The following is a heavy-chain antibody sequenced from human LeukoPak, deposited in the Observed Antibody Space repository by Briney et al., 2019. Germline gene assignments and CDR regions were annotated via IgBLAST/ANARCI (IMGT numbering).Heavy chain of an antibody. Sequence: PSETLSLTCTVSGGSISSYYWSWIRQPPGKGLEWIGYIYYSGSTNYNPSLKSRVTISVDTSKDQFSLKLSSVTASDTAVYYCERYSYGNGSPDYWGQGTLVTVSS. CDR2: IYYSGST. J-gene: IGHJ4*02. D-gene: IGHD5-18*01. CDR1: GGSISSYY. V-gene: IGHV4-59*01. CDR3: ERYSYGNGSPDY.